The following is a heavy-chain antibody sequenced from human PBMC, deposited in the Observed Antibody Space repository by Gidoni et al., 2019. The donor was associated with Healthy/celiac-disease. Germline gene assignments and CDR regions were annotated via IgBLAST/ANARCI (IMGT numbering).Heavy chain of an antibody. CDR3: ARRVSSGWYVAPFDY. V-gene: IGHV3-20*03. D-gene: IGHD6-19*01. Sequence: LEWVSGINWNGGSTGYADSVKGRFTISRDNAKNSLYLQMNSLRAEDTALYYCARRVSSGWYVAPFDYWGQGTLVTVSS. J-gene: IGHJ4*02. CDR2: INWNGGST.